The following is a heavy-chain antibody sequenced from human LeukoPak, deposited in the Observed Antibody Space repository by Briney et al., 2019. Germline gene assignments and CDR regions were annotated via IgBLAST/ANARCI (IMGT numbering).Heavy chain of an antibody. D-gene: IGHD3-22*01. CDR2: IKSKTDGGTT. CDR3: TTGGKSSGYYPDY. J-gene: IGHJ4*02. V-gene: IGHV3-15*01. Sequence: PGGSLRLSCAASGFTFSSYSMTWVRQAPGKGLEWVGRIKSKTDGGTTDYAAPVKGRFAISRDDSKNTLYLQMNSLKTEDTAVYYCTTGGKSSGYYPDYWGQGTLVTVSS. CDR1: GFTFSSYS.